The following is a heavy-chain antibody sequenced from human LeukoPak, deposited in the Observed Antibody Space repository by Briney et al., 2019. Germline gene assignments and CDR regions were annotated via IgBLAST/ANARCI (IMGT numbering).Heavy chain of an antibody. V-gene: IGHV3-33*06. D-gene: IGHD3-10*01. CDR1: GFPFSSYG. CDR2: IWYDGSNK. J-gene: IGHJ4*02. CDR3: AKPLYGSGSYRMVGGLGY. Sequence: GRSLRLSCVASGFPFSSYGMHWVRQAPGRGLEWVAVIWYDGSNKYYADSMKSRFTISRDNSKSTLYLQMNSLRAEDTAVYYCAKPLYGSGSYRMVGGLGYWGQGTLVTVSS.